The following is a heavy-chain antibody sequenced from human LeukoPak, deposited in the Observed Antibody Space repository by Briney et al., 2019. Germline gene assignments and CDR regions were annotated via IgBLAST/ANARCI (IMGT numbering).Heavy chain of an antibody. CDR2: ISGSGGST. J-gene: IGHJ4*02. CDR3: AKEKAWVKCLDY. CDR1: GFTFSSYA. D-gene: IGHD5/OR15-5a*01. Sequence: PGVSLRLSCAASGFTFSSYAMSWVHQAPGKGLEWVSAISGSGGSTYYADSVKGRFTISRDNSKNTLYLQMNSLRAEDTAVYYCAKEKAWVKCLDYWGQGTLVTVSS. V-gene: IGHV3-23*01.